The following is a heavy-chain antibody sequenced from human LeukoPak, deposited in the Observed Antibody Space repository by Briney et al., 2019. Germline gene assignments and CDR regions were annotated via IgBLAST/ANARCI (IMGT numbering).Heavy chain of an antibody. CDR3: TSSYKYYYDSSGYYELGAFDI. V-gene: IGHV3-73*01. CDR2: IRSKANSYAT. J-gene: IGHJ3*02. D-gene: IGHD3-22*01. Sequence: GGSLRLSCTASGFTFSGSAMHWVRQASGKGLEWVGRIRSKANSYATAYAASVKGRFTISRDDSKNTAYLQMNSLKTEDTAVYYCTSSYKYYYDSSGYYELGAFDIWGQGTMVTVSS. CDR1: GFTFSGSA.